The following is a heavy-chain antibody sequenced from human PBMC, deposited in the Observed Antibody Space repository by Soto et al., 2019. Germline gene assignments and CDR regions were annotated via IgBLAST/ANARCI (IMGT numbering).Heavy chain of an antibody. J-gene: IGHJ6*02. D-gene: IGHD3-16*01. CDR2: IYQSGRT. CDR3: AREMTIGGVAPGGGVDV. CDR1: GGSISTSDYS. Sequence: PPETLSLTCAVSGGSISTSDYSWSWIRQAPGRGLEWIGSIYQSGRTYYIPSLKSRATMSLDKSKNQFSLKITCAVAAGTARYYSAREMTIGGVAPGGGVDVWGQGTTVTVSS. V-gene: IGHV4-30-2*01.